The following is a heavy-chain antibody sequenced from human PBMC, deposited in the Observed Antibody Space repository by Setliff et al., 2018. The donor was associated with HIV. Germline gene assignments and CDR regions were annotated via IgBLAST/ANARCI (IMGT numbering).Heavy chain of an antibody. J-gene: IGHJ4*02. CDR3: ARGGSNSWSPFDY. Sequence: GGSLRLSCAASGFTFSGYWMHWVRQAPGKGLVWVSRINSDGSSTTYADSAKGRFTISRDNAKNTLYLQMNSLRAEDTAVYYCARGGSNSWSPFDYWGQGTLVTVSS. V-gene: IGHV3-74*01. CDR1: GFTFSGYW. CDR2: INSDGSST. D-gene: IGHD6-13*01.